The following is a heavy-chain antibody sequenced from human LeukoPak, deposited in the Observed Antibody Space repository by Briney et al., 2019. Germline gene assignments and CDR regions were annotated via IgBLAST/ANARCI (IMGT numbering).Heavy chain of an antibody. V-gene: IGHV4-59*08. CDR3: ARQRVNSAGVDY. CDR1: GGSIGNNY. J-gene: IGHJ4*02. Sequence: SETLSLTCTVSGGSIGNNYWSWIRQPPGRGLEWIGYIYYSGSTNYNPSLKGRVTISVDTSKNQFFLKLSSVTAADTAVYYCARQRVNSAGVDYWGQGTLVTVSS. D-gene: IGHD6-13*01. CDR2: IYYSGST.